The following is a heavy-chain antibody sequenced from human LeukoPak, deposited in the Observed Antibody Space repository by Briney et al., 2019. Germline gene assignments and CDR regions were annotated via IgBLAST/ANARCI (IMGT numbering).Heavy chain of an antibody. V-gene: IGHV4-34*01. CDR3: ARHPARGSSWYRYYYFDY. CDR1: GGSFSGYY. D-gene: IGHD6-13*01. Sequence: EPSQTLSLTCAVYGGSFSGYYWSWIRQPPGKGLDWIGEIDHSGSTNYNPSLKSRVTISVDTSKNQFSLKLSSVTAADTAVYYCARHPARGSSWYRYYYFDYWGQGTLVTVSS. J-gene: IGHJ4*02. CDR2: IDHSGST.